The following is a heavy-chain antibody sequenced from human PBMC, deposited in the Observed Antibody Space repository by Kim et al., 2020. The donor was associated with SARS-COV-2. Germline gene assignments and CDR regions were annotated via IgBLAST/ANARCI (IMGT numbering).Heavy chain of an antibody. V-gene: IGHV3-23*01. CDR2: ISGSGGST. D-gene: IGHD3-10*01. Sequence: GGSLRLSCAASGFTFSSYAMSWVRQAPGKGLEWVSAISGSGGSTYYADSVKGRFTISRDNSKNTLYLQMNSLRAEDTAVYYCAKGIDYYGSGSYFFYYYGMDVWGQGTTVTVSS. J-gene: IGHJ6*02. CDR1: GFTFSSYA. CDR3: AKGIDYYGSGSYFFYYYGMDV.